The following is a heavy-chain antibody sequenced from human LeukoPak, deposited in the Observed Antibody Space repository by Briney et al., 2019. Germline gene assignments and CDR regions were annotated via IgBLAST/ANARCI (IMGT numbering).Heavy chain of an antibody. J-gene: IGHJ3*02. CDR2: INTNTGNP. Sequence: GASVNVSFTASGYTFTNYAMNWVRQAPGQGLEWMGWINTNTGNPTYAQGFTGRFVFSLDTSVSTAYLQISSLKAEDTAMYYCARERRSSSPGEQQLVRAFDIWGQGTMVTVSS. CDR1: GYTFTNYA. D-gene: IGHD6-13*01. CDR3: ARERRSSSPGEQQLVRAFDI. V-gene: IGHV7-4-1*02.